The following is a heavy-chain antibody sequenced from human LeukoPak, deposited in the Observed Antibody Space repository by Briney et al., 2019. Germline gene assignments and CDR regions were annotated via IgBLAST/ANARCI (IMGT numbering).Heavy chain of an antibody. CDR1: GFTFDVYG. J-gene: IGHJ4*02. V-gene: IGHV3-20*04. CDR2: INWNGGST. D-gene: IGHD3-10*01. Sequence: PGGSLSLSCAASGFTFDVYGMSGVPHAPGKGLEWVSGINWNGGSTGYADSVKGRFTISRDNAKNSLYLKMNSLRAEDTALYYCARDALPYYYGSGRGSAVAHYWGQGTLVTVSS. CDR3: ARDALPYYYGSGRGSAVAHY.